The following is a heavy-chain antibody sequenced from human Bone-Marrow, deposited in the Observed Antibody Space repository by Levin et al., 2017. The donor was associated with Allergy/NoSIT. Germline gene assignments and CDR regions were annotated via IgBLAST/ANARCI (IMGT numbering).Heavy chain of an antibody. CDR1: GASITSYY. CDR2: IYSTGKT. Sequence: GSLRLSCTVSGASITSYYWSWIRQPAGKGLEWIGRIYSTGKTDYNASLKNRVTMSLDRSTNGISLTLSSVTAADTAMYYCARDKGGGYLEYWHDPWGQGTLVTVSS. V-gene: IGHV4-4*07. J-gene: IGHJ5*01. D-gene: IGHD1-26*01. CDR3: ARDKGGGYLEYWHDP.